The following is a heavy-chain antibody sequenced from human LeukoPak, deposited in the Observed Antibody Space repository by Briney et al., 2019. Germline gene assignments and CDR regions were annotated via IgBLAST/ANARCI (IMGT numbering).Heavy chain of an antibody. CDR2: IWHDGSNK. V-gene: IGHV3-33*01. Sequence: PGSSLRLSCTTSGFTFNNYGLHWVRQAPSRGLEWVAVIWHDGSNKYYRDSVKGRLTISRDDSKSRLYLQMNSMRGEDTAVYYCATEAGQLSLFDYWGQGTLVTVSS. CDR3: ATEAGQLSLFDY. J-gene: IGHJ4*02. CDR1: GFTFNNYG. D-gene: IGHD2/OR15-2a*01.